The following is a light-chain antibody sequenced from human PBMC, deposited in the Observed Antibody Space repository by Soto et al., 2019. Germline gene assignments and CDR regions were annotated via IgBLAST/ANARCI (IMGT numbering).Light chain of an antibody. CDR1: SSDVGNCNC. CDR3: CSYAGSRTPWV. V-gene: IGLV2-14*01. Sequence: QSALTQPASVSGSPGQSITISCTGASSDVGNCNCVSWYQQHPGKAPKLMIYEVSNRPSGVSDRFSGSKAGNTASLTISGLQAEDEDDYHCCSYAGSRTPWVFGGGTQLTVL. CDR2: EVS. J-gene: IGLJ3*02.